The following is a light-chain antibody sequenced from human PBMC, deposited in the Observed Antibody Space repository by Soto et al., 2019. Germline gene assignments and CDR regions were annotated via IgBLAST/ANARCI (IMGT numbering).Light chain of an antibody. CDR3: SSYAGSTFYV. CDR2: EVS. Sequence: QSALTQPPSASGSPGQSVTISCTGTSSDDGGYNYVSWYQQHPGKAPKLMIYEVSKRPSGVPDRFSGSKSGNTASLTVSGLQAEDEADYYCSSYAGSTFYVFVTGTKLTVL. V-gene: IGLV2-8*01. CDR1: SSDDGGYNY. J-gene: IGLJ1*01.